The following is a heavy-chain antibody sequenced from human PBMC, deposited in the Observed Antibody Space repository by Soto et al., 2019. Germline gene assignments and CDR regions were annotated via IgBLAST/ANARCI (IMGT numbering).Heavy chain of an antibody. D-gene: IGHD2-8*01. Sequence: ASVKVSCKASGYTFTSYDINWVRQVTGQGLEWMGWMNPNSGNTGYAQKFQGRVTITRDTSASTAYMELSSLRSEDTAVYYCARVGRDDGHLGFDYWGQGTLVTVSS. V-gene: IGHV1-8*01. J-gene: IGHJ4*02. CDR2: MNPNSGNT. CDR1: GYTFTSYD. CDR3: ARVGRDDGHLGFDY.